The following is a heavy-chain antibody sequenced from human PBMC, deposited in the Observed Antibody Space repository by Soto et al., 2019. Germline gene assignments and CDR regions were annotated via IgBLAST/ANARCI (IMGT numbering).Heavy chain of an antibody. Sequence: QVQLQESGPGLVKPSETLSLTCTVSGDSVSSVGFHWAWLRRPPGKGLEWIGYVYNGGSTYYRPSLESRLPMSLAATRNHYSLRLTSVTAADTAVYFCARAPVGLDTISYFDYWGQGKLVTVSS. CDR2: VYNGGST. CDR3: ARAPVGLDTISYFDY. J-gene: IGHJ4*02. CDR1: GDSVSSVGFH. D-gene: IGHD3-3*01. V-gene: IGHV4-30-4*01.